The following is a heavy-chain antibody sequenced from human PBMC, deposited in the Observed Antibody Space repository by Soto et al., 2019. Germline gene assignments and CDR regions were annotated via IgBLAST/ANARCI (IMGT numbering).Heavy chain of an antibody. J-gene: IGHJ5*02. Sequence: EEQVVESGGGLVQPGGSLRLSCAASGFIFTGHWMHWVRQGPGKGLDWVSGINNDGGATFYADSVKGRFTISRDNSNNMVYLQMNSLGAEDSAVYYCGTVVALWGHGTQVTVSS. CDR3: GTVVAL. V-gene: IGHV3-74*01. D-gene: IGHD2-21*01. CDR2: INNDGGAT. CDR1: GFIFTGHW.